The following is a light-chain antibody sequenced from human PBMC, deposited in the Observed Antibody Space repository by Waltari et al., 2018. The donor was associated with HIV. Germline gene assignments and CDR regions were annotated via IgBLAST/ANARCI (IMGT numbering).Light chain of an antibody. V-gene: IGLV2-23*02. Sequence: QSALTQPAPVSGSPGQSITISFTGPTRDVGNYNYVSWYQQHPGKVPKLMIYDVSKRPSGVSNRLSGSKSGNTASLTISGLQAEDEADYYCCSYAGTNTYVFGSGTKVTVL. CDR3: CSYAGTNTYV. J-gene: IGLJ1*01. CDR2: DVS. CDR1: TRDVGNYNY.